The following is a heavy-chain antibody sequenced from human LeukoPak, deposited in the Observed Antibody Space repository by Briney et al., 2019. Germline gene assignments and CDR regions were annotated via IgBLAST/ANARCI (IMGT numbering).Heavy chain of an antibody. V-gene: IGHV4-59*08. D-gene: IGHD3-16*02. CDR3: ARHIGGGIEDMDV. J-gene: IGHJ6*03. Sequence: SETLSLTCTVSGGSIGTYYWSWVRQSPGTGLEWIGYIYVTGTRYNPYLQSRATISVDRSRNQFFLKMTSVTAADTAVYYCARHIGGGIEDMDVWGRGAKVTVSS. CDR1: GGSIGTYY. CDR2: IYVTGT.